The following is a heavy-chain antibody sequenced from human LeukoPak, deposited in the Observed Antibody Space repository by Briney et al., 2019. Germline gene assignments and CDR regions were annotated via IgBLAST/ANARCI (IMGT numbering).Heavy chain of an antibody. V-gene: IGHV1-2*02. Sequence: RGASVKVSCKASGYTFTGYYMHWVRQAPGQGLEWMGWINPNSGGTNYAQKFQGRVTMTRDTSISTAYMELSRLRSDDTAVYYCARVENLTGYYPYYYYMDVWGKGTTVTVSS. CDR1: GYTFTGYY. J-gene: IGHJ6*03. CDR2: INPNSGGT. CDR3: ARVENLTGYYPYYYYMDV. D-gene: IGHD3-9*01.